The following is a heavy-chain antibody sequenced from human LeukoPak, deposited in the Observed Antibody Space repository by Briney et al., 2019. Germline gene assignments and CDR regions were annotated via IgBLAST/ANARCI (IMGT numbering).Heavy chain of an antibody. CDR1: GYSISSGYY. CDR3: AKSNGYGLVDI. J-gene: IGHJ3*02. CDR2: MYHSGST. D-gene: IGHD3-10*01. Sequence: SETLSLTCTVSGYSISSGYYWGWIRQPPGKGLEWIGSMYHSGSTYHNPSLKSRVTISVDTSRNQFSLKLTSVTAADTAVYYCAKSNGYGLVDIWGQGTMVTVSS. V-gene: IGHV4-38-2*02.